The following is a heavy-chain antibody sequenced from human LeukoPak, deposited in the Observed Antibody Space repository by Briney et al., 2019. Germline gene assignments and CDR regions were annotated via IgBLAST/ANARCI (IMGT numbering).Heavy chain of an antibody. CDR1: GFTFSSYE. D-gene: IGHD4-17*01. V-gene: IGHV3-48*03. CDR2: ISSSGSTI. J-gene: IGHJ5*02. CDR3: ARVYGEGDWFDP. Sequence: GGSLRLSCAASGFTFSSYEMNWARQAPGKGLEWVSYISSSGSTIYYADSVKGRFTISRDNAKNSLYLQMNSLRAEDTAVYYSARVYGEGDWFDPWGQGTLVTVSS.